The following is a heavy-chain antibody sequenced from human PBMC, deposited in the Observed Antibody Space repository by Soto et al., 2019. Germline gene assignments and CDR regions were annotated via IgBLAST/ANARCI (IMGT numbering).Heavy chain of an antibody. J-gene: IGHJ4*02. V-gene: IGHV3-33*01. CDR2: IWYDGSNK. CDR3: ARGMDYYDSSGYPDLFDY. Sequence: PGGSLRLSCAASGFTFSSYGMHWVRQAPGKGLEWVAVIWYDGSNKYYADSVKGRFTISRDNSKNTLYLQMNSLRAEDTAVYYCARGMDYYDSSGYPDLFDYWGQGTLVTVSS. CDR1: GFTFSSYG. D-gene: IGHD3-22*01.